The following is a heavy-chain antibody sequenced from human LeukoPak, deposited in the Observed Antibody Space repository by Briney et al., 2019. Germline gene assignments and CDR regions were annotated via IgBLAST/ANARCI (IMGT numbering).Heavy chain of an antibody. CDR2: INHSGST. CDR1: GGSFSGYY. J-gene: IGHJ5*02. D-gene: IGHD3-22*01. Sequence: SETLSLTCAVYGGSFSGYYWSWIRQPPGKGLEWIGEINHSGSTNYNPSLKSRVTISVDTSKNQFSLKLSSVTAADTAVYYCARGHYYDSSGTNVNWFDPWGQGTLVTVSS. V-gene: IGHV4-34*01. CDR3: ARGHYYDSSGTNVNWFDP.